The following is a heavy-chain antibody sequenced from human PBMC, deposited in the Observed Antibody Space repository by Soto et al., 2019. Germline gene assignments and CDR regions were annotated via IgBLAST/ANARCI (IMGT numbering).Heavy chain of an antibody. CDR3: ARQLGRGTLPGGFEY. CDR1: GDSISSSHW. V-gene: IGHV4-4*02. CDR2: IFHSGAT. J-gene: IGHJ4*02. Sequence: QVQLQESGPGLVEPSGTLSLTCAVSGDSISSSHWWSWVRQPPGKGLEWIGEIFHSGATKYNPSPESRVPMSVKKSTNQLSLQLRSVPAADTAVYYCARQLGRGTLPGGFEYWGKGPLATVSS. D-gene: IGHD7-27*01.